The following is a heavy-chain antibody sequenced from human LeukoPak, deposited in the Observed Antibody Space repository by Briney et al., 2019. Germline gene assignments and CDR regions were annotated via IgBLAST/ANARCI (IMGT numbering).Heavy chain of an antibody. Sequence: SETLSLTCAVSGGSFSGYHCSWIRQTPGKGLEWIGEVSQSGGASYNPSPKSRVTTSVETSKNHFSLKLTSATAADTAMYYCAGSYGGNAVGPFDIWGQGTMITVSS. J-gene: IGHJ3*02. CDR3: AGSYGGNAVGPFDI. V-gene: IGHV4-34*01. CDR1: GGSFSGYH. CDR2: VSQSGGA. D-gene: IGHD4-23*01.